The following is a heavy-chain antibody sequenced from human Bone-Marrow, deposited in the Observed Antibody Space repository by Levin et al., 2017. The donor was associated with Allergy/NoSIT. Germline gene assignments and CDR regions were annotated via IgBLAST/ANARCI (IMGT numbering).Heavy chain of an antibody. D-gene: IGHD3-3*01. Sequence: GESLKISCAASGFTFSSYSMNWVRQAPGKGLEWVSSISSSSSYIYYADSVKGRFTISRDNAKNSLYLQMNSLRAEDTAVYYCAAADSTYYDFWSGYQLYTNWFDPWGQGTLVTVSS. CDR3: AAADSTYYDFWSGYQLYTNWFDP. CDR1: GFTFSSYS. CDR2: ISSSSSYI. V-gene: IGHV3-21*01. J-gene: IGHJ5*02.